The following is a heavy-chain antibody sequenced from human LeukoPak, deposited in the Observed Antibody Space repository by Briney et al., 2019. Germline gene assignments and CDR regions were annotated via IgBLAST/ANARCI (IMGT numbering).Heavy chain of an antibody. CDR2: ISYDSTKK. V-gene: IGHV3-30-3*01. CDR3: ARGESYRFDY. CDR1: GFTFSSYA. D-gene: IGHD1-26*01. Sequence: GRPLRLSCTASGFTFSSYAMHWVRQASGKGLEWVAVISYDSTKKYYVDSVKGRFTISRDNSKNTLYLQMNSLRGEDTAVYYCARGESYRFDYWGQGTLVTVSS. J-gene: IGHJ4*02.